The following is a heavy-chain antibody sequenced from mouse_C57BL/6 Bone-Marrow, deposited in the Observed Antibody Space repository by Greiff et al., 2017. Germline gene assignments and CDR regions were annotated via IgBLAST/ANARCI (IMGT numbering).Heavy chain of an antibody. V-gene: IGHV14-4*01. J-gene: IGHJ3*01. CDR2: IDPENGDT. CDR3: TPHYYGSSSAWFAY. CDR1: GFNIKDDY. D-gene: IGHD1-1*01. Sequence: VQLQQSGAELVRPGASVKLSCTASGFNIKDDYMHWVKQRPEQGLEWIGWIDPENGDTEYASKFQGKATITADPSSNTAYLQLSSLTSEDTAVYYCTPHYYGSSSAWFAYWGQGTLVTVSA.